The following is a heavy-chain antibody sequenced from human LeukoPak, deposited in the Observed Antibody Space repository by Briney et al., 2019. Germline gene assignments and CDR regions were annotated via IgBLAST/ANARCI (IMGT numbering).Heavy chain of an antibody. V-gene: IGHV3-66*01. CDR3: ARDRGDLSGYGNY. J-gene: IGHJ4*02. CDR1: EFSVGSNY. Sequence: GGSLRLSCAASEFSVGSNYMTWVRQAPGKGLEWVSLIYSGGSTYYADSVKGRFTISRDNSKNTLYLQMNSLRAEDTAVYYCARDRGDLSGYGNYWGQGTLVTVSS. D-gene: IGHD5-12*01. CDR2: IYSGGST.